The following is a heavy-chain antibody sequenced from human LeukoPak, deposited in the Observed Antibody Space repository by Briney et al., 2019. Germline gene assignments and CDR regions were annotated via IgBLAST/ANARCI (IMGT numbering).Heavy chain of an antibody. CDR3: TTGSEVTTVDY. CDR1: GFTFSIYA. Sequence: PGGSLRLSCAASGFTFSIYAMSWVRQAPGKGLEWVSSIVGSGGSTYYADSVKGRFTISRDNSKNTLYLQMNSLKTEDTAVYYCTTGSEVTTVDYWGQGTLVTVSS. J-gene: IGHJ4*02. D-gene: IGHD4-17*01. V-gene: IGHV3-23*01. CDR2: IVGSGGST.